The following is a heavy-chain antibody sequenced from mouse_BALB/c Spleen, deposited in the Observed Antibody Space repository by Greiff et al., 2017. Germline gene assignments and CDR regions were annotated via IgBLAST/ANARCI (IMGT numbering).Heavy chain of an antibody. J-gene: IGHJ3*01. CDR1: GFTFSSFG. CDR2: ISSGSSTI. CDR3: ARGDYGSHFAY. Sequence: EVHLVESGGGLVQPGGSRKLSCAASGFTFSSFGMHWVRQAPEKGLEWVAYISSGSSTIYYADTVKGRFTISRDNPKNTLFLQMTSLRSEDTAMYYCARGDYGSHFAYWGQGTLVTVSA. D-gene: IGHD1-1*01. V-gene: IGHV5-17*02.